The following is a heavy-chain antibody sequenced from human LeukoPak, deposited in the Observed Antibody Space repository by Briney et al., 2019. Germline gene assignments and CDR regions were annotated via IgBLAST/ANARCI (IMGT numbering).Heavy chain of an antibody. D-gene: IGHD6-19*01. J-gene: IGHJ3*02. CDR3: AKGRYSSGWGSAFDI. Sequence: PGRSLRLSCAASGFTFDDYAMHWVRQAPGKGLEWVSGISWNSGSIGYADSVKGRFTIPRDNAKNSLYLQMDSLRAEDTALYYCAKGRYSSGWGSAFDIWGQGTMVTVSS. V-gene: IGHV3-9*01. CDR1: GFTFDDYA. CDR2: ISWNSGSI.